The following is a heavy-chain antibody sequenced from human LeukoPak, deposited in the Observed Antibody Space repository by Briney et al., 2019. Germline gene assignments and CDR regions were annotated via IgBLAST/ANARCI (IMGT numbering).Heavy chain of an antibody. CDR2: IKAKAHGGTT. J-gene: IGHJ4*02. V-gene: IGHV3-15*01. CDR3: TTDGVGIEGATFDY. D-gene: IGHD1-26*01. Sequence: GGSLRLSCAASGFTFINAGMAWVRQAPGKGLEWVGRIKAKAHGGTTDYAAPVKGRFTISRDDSKNTLYLQMNSLKTEDTAVYYCTTDGVGIEGATFDYWGQGTLVTVSS. CDR1: GFTFINAG.